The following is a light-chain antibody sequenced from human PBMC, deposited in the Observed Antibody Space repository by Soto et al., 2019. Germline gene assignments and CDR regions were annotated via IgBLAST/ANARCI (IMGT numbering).Light chain of an antibody. J-gene: IGKJ4*01. CDR3: EQYYTTPLT. Sequence: DIVMTQSPDSLAVSLGERASINCKSSQSVLYNSNNKNYLVWYQQKPGQPPKLLISWASTRESGVPDRFSGSGSGTDFTLTISSLQAEDVAVYYCEQYYTTPLTFGGWTKVEIK. CDR2: WAS. V-gene: IGKV4-1*01. CDR1: QSVLYNSNNKNY.